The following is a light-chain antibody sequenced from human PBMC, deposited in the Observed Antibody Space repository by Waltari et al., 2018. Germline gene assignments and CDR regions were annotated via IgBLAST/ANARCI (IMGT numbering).Light chain of an antibody. V-gene: IGLV2-14*03. CDR2: DVS. J-gene: IGLJ3*02. CDR3: SSQSSNNVVL. Sequence: QSALTQPASVSGSPGQSITISCTGTSSDVGSYDSVSWYQDHPGQGPKVIIYDVSDRPSGVSPRFSGSKSGNTASLTISGLQAEDEADYYCSSQSSNNVVLFGGGTKVTVL. CDR1: SSDVGSYDS.